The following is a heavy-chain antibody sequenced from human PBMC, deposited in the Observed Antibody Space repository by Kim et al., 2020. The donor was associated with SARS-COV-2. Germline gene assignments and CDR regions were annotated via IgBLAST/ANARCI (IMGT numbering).Heavy chain of an antibody. Sequence: GGSLRLSCAASGFTFDDYAMHWVRQAPGKGLEWVSGISWNSGSIGYADSVKGRFTISRDNAKNSLYLQMNSLRAEDTALYYCAKGDYYDSSGSFDYWGQG. V-gene: IGHV3-9*01. J-gene: IGHJ4*02. CDR2: ISWNSGSI. CDR3: AKGDYYDSSGSFDY. CDR1: GFTFDDYA. D-gene: IGHD3-22*01.